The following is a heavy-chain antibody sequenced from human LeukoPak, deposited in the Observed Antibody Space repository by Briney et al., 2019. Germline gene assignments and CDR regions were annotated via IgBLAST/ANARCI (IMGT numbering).Heavy chain of an antibody. CDR1: GGSISSYY. Sequence: SETLSLTCTVSGGSISSYYWSWIRQPPGKGLEWIGYIYYSGSTNYNPSLKSRDTISVDTSKNQFSLKLSSVTAADTAVYYCATHILTGYYDAFDIWGQGTMVTVSS. V-gene: IGHV4-59*01. CDR2: IYYSGST. CDR3: ATHILTGYYDAFDI. D-gene: IGHD3-9*01. J-gene: IGHJ3*02.